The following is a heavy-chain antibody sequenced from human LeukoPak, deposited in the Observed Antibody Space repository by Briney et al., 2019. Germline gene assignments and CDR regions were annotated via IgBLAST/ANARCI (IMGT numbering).Heavy chain of an antibody. CDR3: AKALGWIQLWLLLFDY. D-gene: IGHD5-18*01. CDR2: IKEDGSER. J-gene: IGHJ4*02. V-gene: IGHV3-7*03. CDR1: AFIFSGHW. Sequence: GGSLRLSCEGSAFIFSGHWMNWVRQTPGKGLEWVASIKEDGSERQYVDSVKGRFSISRDNTKGSLFLRLNSLRAEDTAVYYCAKALGWIQLWLLLFDYWGQGTLVTVSS.